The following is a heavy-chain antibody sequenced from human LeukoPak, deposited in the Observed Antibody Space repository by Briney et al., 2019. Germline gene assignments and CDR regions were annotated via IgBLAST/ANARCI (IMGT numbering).Heavy chain of an antibody. D-gene: IGHD3-16*01. Sequence: GGSLRLSCAASGFTFSDYYMSWIRQAPGKGLEWVSYISSSGSTIYYADSVKGRFTISRDNAKNSLYLQMNSLRAEDTALYYCAKDMSQDAFDIWGQGTMVTVSS. CDR3: AKDMSQDAFDI. CDR1: GFTFSDYY. J-gene: IGHJ3*02. CDR2: ISSSGSTI. V-gene: IGHV3-11*01.